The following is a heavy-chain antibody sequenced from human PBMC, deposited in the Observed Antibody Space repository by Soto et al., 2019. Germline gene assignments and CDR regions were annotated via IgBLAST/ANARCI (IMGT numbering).Heavy chain of an antibody. J-gene: IGHJ4*02. D-gene: IGHD5-12*01. CDR2: IKSKTDGGTT. CDR1: GFTFSNAW. CDR3: PTHGYNVPIY. V-gene: IGHV3-15*01. Sequence: EVQLVESGGGLVKPGGSLTISCAASGFTFSNAWMNWVRQAPGKGLEWVGRIKSKTDGGTTDYAAPVKGRFTISRDDSKNTLFLQMNTLKTEDTAVYYCPTHGYNVPIYWGQGTLVTVSS.